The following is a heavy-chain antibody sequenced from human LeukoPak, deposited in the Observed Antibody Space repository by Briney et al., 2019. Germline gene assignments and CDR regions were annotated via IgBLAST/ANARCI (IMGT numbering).Heavy chain of an antibody. CDR1: GYSFTSYW. CDR2: IYPGDSDT. D-gene: IGHD6-6*01. Sequence: GESLKISCKGSGYSFTSYWIGWVRQMPGKGLEWMGIIYPGDSDTRYSPSFQGQVTISADKSISTAYLQWSSLKASDTAMYYCARHDVGMYSSSQGAFDIWGQGTMVTVSS. J-gene: IGHJ3*02. CDR3: ARHDVGMYSSSQGAFDI. V-gene: IGHV5-51*01.